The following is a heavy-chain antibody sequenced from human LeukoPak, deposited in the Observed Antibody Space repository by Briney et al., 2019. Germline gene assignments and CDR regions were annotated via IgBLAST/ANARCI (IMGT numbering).Heavy chain of an antibody. Sequence: GGSLRLSCAASGFIFSNYGMHWVRQAPGKGLEWVTFIGYDGSKIYYADSVKGRFTISRDNSKNTLYLQMNSLRAEDTAVYYCAKEGRGGFDIWGQGTMVTVSS. CDR1: GFIFSNYG. J-gene: IGHJ3*02. CDR2: IGYDGSKI. CDR3: AKEGRGGFDI. V-gene: IGHV3-30*02. D-gene: IGHD3-16*01.